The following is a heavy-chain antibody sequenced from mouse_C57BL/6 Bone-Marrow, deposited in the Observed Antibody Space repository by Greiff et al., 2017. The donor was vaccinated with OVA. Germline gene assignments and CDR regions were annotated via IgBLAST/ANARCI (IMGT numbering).Heavy chain of an antibody. CDR2: ISGGGGNT. V-gene: IGHV5-9*01. J-gene: IGHJ3*01. D-gene: IGHD2-4*01. CDR3: ARRIYYDYDAWFAY. CDR1: GFTFSSYT. Sequence: EVMLVASGGGLVKPGGSLQLSCAASGFTFSSYTMSWVRQTPEKRLEWVATISGGGGNTYYPDSVKGRFTISRDNAKNTLYLQMSSLRSEDTALYYCARRIYYDYDAWFAYWGQGTLVTVSA.